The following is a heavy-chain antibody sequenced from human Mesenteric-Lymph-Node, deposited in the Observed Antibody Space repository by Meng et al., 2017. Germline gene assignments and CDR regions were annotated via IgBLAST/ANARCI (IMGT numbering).Heavy chain of an antibody. V-gene: IGHV3-23*01. J-gene: IGHJ5*02. CDR3: AKEFPSGAWFDP. D-gene: IGHD1-26*01. CDR1: GFTFSSYA. CDR2: LSASGGST. Sequence: GGSLRLSCAASGFTFSSYAMSWVRQAPGKGLEWVSGLSASGGSTYYADSVKGRFAISRDNSKNTLYLQMNSLRTEDTAVYYCAKEFPSGAWFDPWGQGTLVTVSS.